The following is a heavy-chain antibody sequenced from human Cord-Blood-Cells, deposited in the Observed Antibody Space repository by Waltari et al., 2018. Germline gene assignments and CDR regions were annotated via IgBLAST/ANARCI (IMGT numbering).Heavy chain of an antibody. V-gene: IGHV1-3*01. J-gene: IGHJ4*02. Sequence: QVQLVQAGAEVKKPGASVKVSCKASGYTFTSDALPWVRQAPGQRLEWMGWINAGNGNTKYSQKFQGRVTITRDTSASTAYMELSSLRSEDTAVYYCARAPGDTPLFDYWGQGTLVTVSS. D-gene: IGHD7-27*01. CDR1: GYTFTSDA. CDR2: INAGNGNT. CDR3: ARAPGDTPLFDY.